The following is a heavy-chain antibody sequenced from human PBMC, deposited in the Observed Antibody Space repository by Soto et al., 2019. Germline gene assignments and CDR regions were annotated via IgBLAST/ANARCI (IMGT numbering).Heavy chain of an antibody. V-gene: IGHV4-31*03. CDR2: IYYSGST. J-gene: IGHJ5*02. D-gene: IGHD3-16*01. Sequence: PSETLSLTCTVSGGSISSGGYYWGWIRHHPGKGLEWIGYIYYSGSTYYNPSLKSRVTISVDTSKNQFSLKLSSVTAADTAVYYCARDLGYDYPPHNWFDPWGQGTLVTVSS. CDR1: GGSISSGGYY. CDR3: ARDLGYDYPPHNWFDP.